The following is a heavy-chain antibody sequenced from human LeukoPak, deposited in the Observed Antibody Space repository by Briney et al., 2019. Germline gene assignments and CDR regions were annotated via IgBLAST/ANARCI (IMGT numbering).Heavy chain of an antibody. CDR3: ARDCSSTSCYHSGYYYYYMDV. V-gene: IGHV4-59*01. CDR2: IYYSGST. CDR1: GGSISSYY. D-gene: IGHD2-2*01. Sequence: PETLSLTCTVSGGSISSYYWSWIRQPPGKGLEWIGYIYYSGSTNYNPSLKSRVTISVDTSKNQFSLKLSSVTAADTAVYYCARDCSSTSCYHSGYYYYYMDVWGKGTTATVSS. J-gene: IGHJ6*03.